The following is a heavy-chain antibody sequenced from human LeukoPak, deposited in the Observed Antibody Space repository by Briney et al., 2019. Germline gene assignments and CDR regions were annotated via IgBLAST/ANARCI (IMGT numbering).Heavy chain of an antibody. V-gene: IGHV4-39*07. Sequence: SETLSLTCTVSGGSISSSSYYWGWIRQPPGKGLEWIGIIYYSGSTYYNPSLKSRVTISVDTSKNQFSLKLSSVTAADTAVYYCARGRWGYDSSGYYLNWFDPWGQGTLVTVSS. CDR2: IYYSGST. D-gene: IGHD3-22*01. CDR1: GGSISSSSYY. CDR3: ARGRWGYDSSGYYLNWFDP. J-gene: IGHJ5*02.